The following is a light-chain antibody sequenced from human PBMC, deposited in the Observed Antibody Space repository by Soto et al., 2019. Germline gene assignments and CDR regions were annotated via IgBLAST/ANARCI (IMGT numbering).Light chain of an antibody. CDR1: QTISSW. CDR3: QHYNSYSEA. Sequence: IQMTQCPSPRSRSLGARVTITWGASQTISSWLAWYQQKPGKAPKLLIYKASTLKSGVPSRFSGSGSGTEFTLTISRLQTDDFATYYCQHYNSYSEAFGQGTKVDIK. CDR2: KAS. V-gene: IGKV1-5*03. J-gene: IGKJ1*01.